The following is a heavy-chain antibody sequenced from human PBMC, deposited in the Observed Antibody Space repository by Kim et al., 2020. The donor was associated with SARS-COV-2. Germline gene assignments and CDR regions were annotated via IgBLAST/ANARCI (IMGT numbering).Heavy chain of an antibody. V-gene: IGHV4-31*03. CDR1: GGSISSGGYY. J-gene: IGHJ3*02. Sequence: SETLSLTCTVSGGSISSGGYYWSWIRQHPGKGLEWIGYIYYSGSTYYNPSLKSRVTISVDTSKNQFSLKLSSVTAADTAVYYCARGRYCSGGSCLGDAFDIWGQGTMVTVSS. CDR2: IYYSGST. D-gene: IGHD2-15*01. CDR3: ARGRYCSGGSCLGDAFDI.